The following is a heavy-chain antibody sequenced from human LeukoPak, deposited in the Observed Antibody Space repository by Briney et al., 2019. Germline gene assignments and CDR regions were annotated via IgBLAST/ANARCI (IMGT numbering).Heavy chain of an antibody. Sequence: GGSLRLSCAASGFTFSNAWMSWVRQAPGKGLEWVGRIKSKTDGGTTDYAAPVKGRFTISREDSKNTLYLQMNSLKTEDTAVYYCTTSLYRSGWYGFDYWGQGTLVTVSS. J-gene: IGHJ4*02. CDR2: IKSKTDGGTT. D-gene: IGHD6-19*01. V-gene: IGHV3-15*01. CDR1: GFTFSNAW. CDR3: TTSLYRSGWYGFDY.